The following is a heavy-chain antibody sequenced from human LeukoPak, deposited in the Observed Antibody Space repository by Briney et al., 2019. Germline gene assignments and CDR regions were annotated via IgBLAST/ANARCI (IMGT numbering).Heavy chain of an antibody. D-gene: IGHD2-21*02. CDR1: GGSISSYY. V-gene: IGHV4-4*07. J-gene: IGHJ4*02. CDR2: ISASGNT. CDR3: ARQGVATAIDY. Sequence: NPSETLSLTCAVSGGSISSYYRSWIRQPAGKGLEWIGRISASGNTNYNPSLKSRVTMSVDTSMNLFALKLSSVTAADTAVYYCARQGVATAIDYWGQGTLVTVSS.